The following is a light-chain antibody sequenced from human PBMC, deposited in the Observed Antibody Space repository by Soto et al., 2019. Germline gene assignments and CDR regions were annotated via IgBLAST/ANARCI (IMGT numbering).Light chain of an antibody. CDR3: QQYNSYSLT. Sequence: DIQMTQSPSTLSASVGDRVTITCRASQSISSSLAWYQQKPGKAPKLLIYKASNLESGVPSRFSGSGSGTEFTLNITSLQPEDFATYYCQQYNSYSLTFGRGTKVHIK. V-gene: IGKV1-5*03. CDR1: QSISSS. J-gene: IGKJ3*01. CDR2: KAS.